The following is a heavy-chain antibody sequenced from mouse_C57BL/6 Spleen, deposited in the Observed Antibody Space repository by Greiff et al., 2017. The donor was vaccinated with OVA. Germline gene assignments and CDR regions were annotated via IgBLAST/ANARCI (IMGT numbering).Heavy chain of an antibody. CDR1: GFTFSSYA. CDR3: ARGSSTMVTTAYFDY. V-gene: IGHV5-4*01. D-gene: IGHD2-2*01. CDR2: ISDGGSYT. Sequence: EVHLVESGGGLVKPGGSLKLSCAASGFTFSSYAMSWVRQTPETRLEWVATISDGGSYTYYPDNVKGRFTISRDNAKNNLYLQMSHLKSEDTAMYYCARGSSTMVTTAYFDYWGQGTTLTVSS. J-gene: IGHJ2*01.